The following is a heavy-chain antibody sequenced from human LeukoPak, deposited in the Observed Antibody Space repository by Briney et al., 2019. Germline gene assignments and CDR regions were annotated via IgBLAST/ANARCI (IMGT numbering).Heavy chain of an antibody. V-gene: IGHV3-66*01. Sequence: GGSLRLSCAASGFTFSRFAMSWVRQAPGKGLEWVSVIYSGGSTYHADSVKGRFTISRDNSKNTLYLQMNSLRAEDTAVYYCAREPRRGVDYWGQGTLVAVSS. CDR1: GFTFSRFA. CDR3: AREPRRGVDY. J-gene: IGHJ4*02. CDR2: IYSGGST. D-gene: IGHD4-17*01.